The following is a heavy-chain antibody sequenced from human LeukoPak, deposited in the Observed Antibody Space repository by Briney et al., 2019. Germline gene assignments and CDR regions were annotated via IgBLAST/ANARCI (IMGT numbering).Heavy chain of an antibody. Sequence: GGSLRLSCAASGFTFSSYEMNWVRQAPGKGLEWVSYINSSGSTIYYADSVKGRFTISRDNSKNTLYLQMNSLRAEDTAVYYCARDWDYGGNAYFDYWGQGTLVTVSS. J-gene: IGHJ4*02. CDR2: INSSGSTI. CDR1: GFTFSSYE. V-gene: IGHV3-48*03. D-gene: IGHD4-23*01. CDR3: ARDWDYGGNAYFDY.